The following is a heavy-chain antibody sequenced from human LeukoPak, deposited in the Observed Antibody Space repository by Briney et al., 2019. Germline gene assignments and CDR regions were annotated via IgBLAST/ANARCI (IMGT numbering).Heavy chain of an antibody. Sequence: PGGSLRLSCVASGFTFSSYVMSWVRQAPGKGLEWVSVINISGGNTYYADSVKGRFTISRDNSKSTLYLQMNSLRAEDTAVYYCAKDLLGRFGDYWGPGTLVTVSS. J-gene: IGHJ4*02. CDR3: AKDLLGRFGDY. D-gene: IGHD3-10*01. CDR1: GFTFSSYV. CDR2: INISGGNT. V-gene: IGHV3-23*01.